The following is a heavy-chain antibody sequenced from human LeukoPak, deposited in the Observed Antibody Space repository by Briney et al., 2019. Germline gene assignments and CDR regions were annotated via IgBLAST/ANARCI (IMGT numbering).Heavy chain of an antibody. CDR1: GVTFSSYS. D-gene: IGHD5-12*01. J-gene: IGHJ4*02. CDR3: ARGSGYLY. CDR2: ISSSSSYI. V-gene: IGHV3-21*01. Sequence: GGSLRLSCAASGVTFSSYSMNWVRQAPGEGLEWVSSISSSSSYIYYADSVKGRFTISRDNAKNSLYLQMNSLRAEDTAVYYCARGSGYLYWGQGTLVTVSS.